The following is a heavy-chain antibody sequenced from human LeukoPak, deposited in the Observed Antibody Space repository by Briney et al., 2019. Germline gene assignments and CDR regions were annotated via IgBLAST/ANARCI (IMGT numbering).Heavy chain of an antibody. CDR3: ARVVNYDSSGYYYGTFDY. CDR1: GGSFSGYY. J-gene: IGHJ4*02. V-gene: IGHV4-34*01. Sequence: PSETLSLTCAVYGGSFSGYYWSWIRQPPGKGLEWIGEINHSGSTNYNPSLKSRVTISVDTSKNQFSLKLSSVTAADTAVYYCARVVNYDSSGYYYGTFDYWSQGTLVTVSS. CDR2: INHSGST. D-gene: IGHD3-22*01.